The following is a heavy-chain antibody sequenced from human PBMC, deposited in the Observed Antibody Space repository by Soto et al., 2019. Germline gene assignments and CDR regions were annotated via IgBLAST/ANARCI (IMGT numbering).Heavy chain of an antibody. CDR1: GCSISSYY. CDR2: IYNSGST. D-gene: IGHD3-3*01. V-gene: IGHV4-59*01. CDR3: DRRSGSEGYYYFWSGYPLGGRMDV. J-gene: IGHJ6*02. Sequence: PSETLSLTCTVSGCSISSYYWSWIRKPPGKGLEWIGYIYNSGSTNYNPSLKSRVTISVYTPKNQFSLKLSSVTAADTAVYYCDRRSGSEGYYYFWSGYPLGGRMDVWGQGTTVTVSS.